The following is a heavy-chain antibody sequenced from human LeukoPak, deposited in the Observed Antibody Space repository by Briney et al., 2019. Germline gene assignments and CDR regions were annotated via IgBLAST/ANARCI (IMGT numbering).Heavy chain of an antibody. Sequence: GGSLRLSCAASGFPFSSHWLSWFRQSPGKGLEWVAHISHDGSEKHYVDSVKGRFTISRDNAKNSLYLQMNSLRAEDTAVYYCARDSAYDFWGGYYSGYMDVWGKGTTVTVSS. CDR3: ARDSAYDFWGGYYSGYMDV. CDR2: ISHDGSEK. J-gene: IGHJ6*03. CDR1: GFPFSSHW. D-gene: IGHD3-3*01. V-gene: IGHV3-7*01.